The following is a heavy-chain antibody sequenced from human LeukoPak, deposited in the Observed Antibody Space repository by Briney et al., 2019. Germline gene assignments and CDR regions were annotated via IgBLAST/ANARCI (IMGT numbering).Heavy chain of an antibody. CDR2: IDTSGST. CDR3: ARVRGSGGNYKFDY. D-gene: IGHD1-26*01. Sequence: GSLRLSCAASGFTFSSYAMSWIRQPPGKGLEWIGYIDTSGSTKYSPSLKSRGTISVDTSKNQFSLNLSSVTAADTAVYYCARVRGSGGNYKFDYWGQGTLVTVSS. CDR1: GFTFSSYA. V-gene: IGHV4-59*01. J-gene: IGHJ4*02.